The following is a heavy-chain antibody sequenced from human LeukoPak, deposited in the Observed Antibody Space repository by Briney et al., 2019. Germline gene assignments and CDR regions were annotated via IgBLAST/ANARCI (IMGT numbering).Heavy chain of an antibody. CDR3: ARGLTVWYYYDSSGFDY. J-gene: IGHJ4*02. CDR2: INHSGST. Sequence: SETLSLTCAVYGGSFSGYYWSWIRQPPGKGLEWIGEINHSGSTNYNPSLKSRDTISVDTSKNQFSLKLSSVTAADTAVYYCARGLTVWYYYDSSGFDYWGQGTLVTVSS. D-gene: IGHD3-22*01. V-gene: IGHV4-34*01. CDR1: GGSFSGYY.